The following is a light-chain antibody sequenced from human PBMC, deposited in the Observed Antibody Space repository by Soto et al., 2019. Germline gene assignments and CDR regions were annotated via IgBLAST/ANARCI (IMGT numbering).Light chain of an antibody. Sequence: QSVLTQPPSASGTPGQRVTISCSGSSSNIGSNTVNWYQQLPGTAPKLLSYSNNQRPSGVPDRFSGSKSGTSASLAISGLQSEDEADSYCAAWDDSLNGVVFGGGTKVNVL. CDR2: SNN. J-gene: IGLJ2*01. CDR3: AAWDDSLNGVV. V-gene: IGLV1-44*01. CDR1: SSNIGSNT.